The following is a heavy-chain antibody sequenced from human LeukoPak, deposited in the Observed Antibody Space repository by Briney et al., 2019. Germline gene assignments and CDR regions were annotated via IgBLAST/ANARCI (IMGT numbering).Heavy chain of an antibody. Sequence: PSETLSLTCTVSGGSISSSSFYWAWIRQPPGEGLEWIAMLHYDGTTYYNPSLKSRVSISIDTSKNQFSLKLNSVTAADTAVYYCASQRVWISGWQIDSWGQGTLVTVSS. CDR1: GGSISSSSFY. V-gene: IGHV4-39*01. CDR3: ASQRVWISGWQIDS. CDR2: LHYDGTT. D-gene: IGHD6-19*01. J-gene: IGHJ4*02.